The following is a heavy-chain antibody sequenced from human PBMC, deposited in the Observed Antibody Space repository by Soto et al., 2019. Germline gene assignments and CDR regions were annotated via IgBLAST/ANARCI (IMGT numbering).Heavy chain of an antibody. CDR2: IYYTGNT. Sequence: QVQLQESGPGLVKPSQTLSLTCTVSGGSISSGDYYWNWIRQPPGKGLEWIGYIYYTGNTYYNPSLKRRVTISLDSSKNHFSLRLSSVTAADTAVYYCATSLANWFHIWGQGTMVTVSS. J-gene: IGHJ3*02. D-gene: IGHD7-27*01. CDR1: GGSISSGDYY. CDR3: ATSLANWFHI. V-gene: IGHV4-30-4*01.